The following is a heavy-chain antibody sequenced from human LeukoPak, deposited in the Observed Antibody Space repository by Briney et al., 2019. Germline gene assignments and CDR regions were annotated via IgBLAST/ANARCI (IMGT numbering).Heavy chain of an antibody. CDR3: ARDSSGWYVAHAFDI. D-gene: IGHD6-19*01. CDR2: INHSGST. V-gene: IGHV4-34*01. CDR1: GGSFSGYY. J-gene: IGHJ3*02. Sequence: SETLSLTCAVYGGSFSGYYWSWIRQPPGKGLEWIGEINHSGSTNYNPSLKSRVTISVDTSKNQFSLKLSSVTAADTAVYYCARDSSGWYVAHAFDIWGQGTMVTVSS.